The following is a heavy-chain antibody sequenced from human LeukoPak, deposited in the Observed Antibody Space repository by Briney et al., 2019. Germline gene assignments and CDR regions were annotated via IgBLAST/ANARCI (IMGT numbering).Heavy chain of an antibody. V-gene: IGHV3-9*01. CDR1: GFTFDDYA. D-gene: IGHD6-19*01. CDR2: ISWNSGSI. CDR3: AKDIAPGYSSGWYVFQH. Sequence: GGSLRLSCAASGFTFDDYAMHWVRQAPGKGLELVSGISWNSGSIGYADSVKGRFTISRDNAKNSLYLQMNSLRAEDTALYYCAKDIAPGYSSGWYVFQHWGQGTLVTVSS. J-gene: IGHJ1*01.